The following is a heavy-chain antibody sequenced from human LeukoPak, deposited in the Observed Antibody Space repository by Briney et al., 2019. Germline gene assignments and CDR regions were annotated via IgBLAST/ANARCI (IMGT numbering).Heavy chain of an antibody. D-gene: IGHD5-18*01. CDR1: GYSISSDYY. Sequence: SETLSLTCTVSGYSISSDYYWGWIRQPPGKGLEWIGSIYHSGSTYYNPSLKSRVTISVDTSKNQFSLKLSSVTAADTAVYYCAIKRGYSYGYYLSDWGQGTLVTVSS. J-gene: IGHJ4*02. CDR3: AIKRGYSYGYYLSD. V-gene: IGHV4-38-2*02. CDR2: IYHSGST.